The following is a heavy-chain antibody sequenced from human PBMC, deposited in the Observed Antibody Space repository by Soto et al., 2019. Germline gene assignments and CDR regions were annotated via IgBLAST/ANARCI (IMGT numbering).Heavy chain of an antibody. Sequence: ASVKVSCKASGGTFSSYAISWVRQAPGQGLEWMGGIIPIFGTANYAQKFQGRVTITADESTSTAYMELSSLRSEDTAVYYCARLSIHHYCSGGSCPNWFDPWGQGTLVTVSS. J-gene: IGHJ5*02. V-gene: IGHV1-69*13. CDR3: ARLSIHHYCSGGSCPNWFDP. CDR1: GGTFSSYA. CDR2: IIPIFGTA. D-gene: IGHD2-15*01.